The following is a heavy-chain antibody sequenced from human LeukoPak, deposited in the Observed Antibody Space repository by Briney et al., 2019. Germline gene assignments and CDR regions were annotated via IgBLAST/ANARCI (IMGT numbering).Heavy chain of an antibody. CDR3: ARGQVIPVAGHGAVDI. D-gene: IGHD6-19*01. J-gene: IGHJ3*02. V-gene: IGHV3-48*03. CDR2: ISSSGTTI. Sequence: PGGSLRLSCAASGFTLSSYEMNWVRQAPGKGLEWVSYISSSGTTIYYADSVKGRFTISRDNAKNSLYLQMNSLRAEDTAVYYCARGQVIPVAGHGAVDIWGQGTMVTVSS. CDR1: GFTLSSYE.